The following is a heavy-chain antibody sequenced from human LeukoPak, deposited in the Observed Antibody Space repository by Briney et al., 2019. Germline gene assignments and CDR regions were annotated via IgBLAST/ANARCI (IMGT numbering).Heavy chain of an antibody. V-gene: IGHV4-39*07. CDR1: GGSLSSSSYY. J-gene: IGHJ5*02. CDR3: ARDPRIVVVPAAIGWFDP. Sequence: LETLSLTRTVSGGSLSSSSYYWGWVPQPPGKGLEWIGGIYYSGSTYYNPSLKSRVTISVDTSKNQFSLKLSSVTAADTAVYYCARDPRIVVVPAAIGWFDPWGQGTLVTVSS. CDR2: IYYSGST. D-gene: IGHD2-2*01.